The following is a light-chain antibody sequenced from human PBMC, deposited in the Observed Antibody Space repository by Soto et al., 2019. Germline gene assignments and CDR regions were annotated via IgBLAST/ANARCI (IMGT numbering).Light chain of an antibody. Sequence: SVLTQPPSAYGSPGQSVTISCSGTKNDIGVYDFVSWYQHHPGKAPRLIIYEVVQRPSGVPDRFSGSKSGNTASLTVSGLQAADEADYFCKSYAGSNTYVFGSGNKVTVL. CDR2: EVV. J-gene: IGLJ1*01. V-gene: IGLV2-8*01. CDR3: KSYAGSNTYV. CDR1: KNDIGVYDF.